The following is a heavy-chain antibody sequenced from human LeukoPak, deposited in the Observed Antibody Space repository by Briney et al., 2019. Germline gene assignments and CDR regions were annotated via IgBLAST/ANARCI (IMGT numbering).Heavy chain of an antibody. J-gene: IGHJ4*02. CDR2: INPDNGDT. D-gene: IGHD5-24*01. V-gene: IGHV1-2*02. Sequence: ASVKVSCKASAYIFTDDYIHWVRQAPGQGLEWMGWINPDNGDTDYAQKFQGRVTMTRDTSITTAYMELASLISDDTAVYYCARDMADYWGQGTLVTVSS. CDR3: ARDMADY. CDR1: AYIFTDDY.